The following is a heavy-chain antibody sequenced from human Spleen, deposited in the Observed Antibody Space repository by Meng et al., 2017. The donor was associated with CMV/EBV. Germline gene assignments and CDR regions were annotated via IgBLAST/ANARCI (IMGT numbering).Heavy chain of an antibody. Sequence: QGQMVQVGAEVKQPGSSVKVSCKAFGGTFSSYAISWVGQAPGQGLEWMGGIIPIFGTANYAQKFQGRVTITADESTSTAYMELSSLRSEDTAVYYCARGRSGSYSGSAFWGQGTLVTVSS. J-gene: IGHJ4*02. CDR2: IIPIFGTA. CDR3: ARGRSGSYSGSAF. V-gene: IGHV1-69*01. D-gene: IGHD1-26*01. CDR1: GGTFSSYA.